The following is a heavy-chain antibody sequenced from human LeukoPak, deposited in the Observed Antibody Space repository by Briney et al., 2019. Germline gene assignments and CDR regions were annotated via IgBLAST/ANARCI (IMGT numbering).Heavy chain of an antibody. CDR2: ISSSSSYI. CDR1: GSTFSSYS. Sequence: GGSLRLSCAASGSTFSSYSMNWVRQAPGKGLEWVSSISSSSSYIYYADSVKGRFTISRDNAKNSLYLQMNSLRAEDTAVYYCARIPRIVGASPPDYWGQGTLVTVSS. CDR3: ARIPRIVGASPPDY. J-gene: IGHJ4*02. D-gene: IGHD1-26*01. V-gene: IGHV3-21*01.